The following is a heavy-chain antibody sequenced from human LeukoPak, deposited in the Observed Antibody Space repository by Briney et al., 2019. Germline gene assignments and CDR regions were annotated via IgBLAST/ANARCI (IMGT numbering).Heavy chain of an antibody. V-gene: IGHV4-38-2*02. J-gene: IGHJ4*02. CDR1: GYSISSSYY. Sequence: SETLSLTCTVSGYSISSSYYWGWIRQPPGKGLEYIGSIYHSGSTYYNPSLKSRVTTSVDTSKNQFSLKLSSVTAADTAVYYCASGVVGAPADYWGQGTLVTVSS. D-gene: IGHD1-26*01. CDR3: ASGVVGAPADY. CDR2: IYHSGST.